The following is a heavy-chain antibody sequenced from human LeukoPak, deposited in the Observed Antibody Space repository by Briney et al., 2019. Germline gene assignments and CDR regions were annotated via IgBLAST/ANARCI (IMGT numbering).Heavy chain of an antibody. CDR2: ISGSGGST. J-gene: IGHJ4*02. CDR1: GFTFSSYA. V-gene: IGHV3-23*01. CDR3: AKVTGPY. Sequence: GGSLRLSCAASGFTFSSYAMSWVRQAPGKGLEWVSGISGSGGSTYYADSVKGRFTISRDNSKNTLYLQVNSLRDGDTAMYYCAKVTGPYWGQGTLVTVSS. D-gene: IGHD1-14*01.